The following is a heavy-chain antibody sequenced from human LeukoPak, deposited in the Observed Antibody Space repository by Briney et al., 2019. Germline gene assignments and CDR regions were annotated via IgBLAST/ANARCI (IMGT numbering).Heavy chain of an antibody. Sequence: GRSLRLSCAASGFTFSSYWMHWVRQVPGKGLVWVARINPGGSSITYADSGKGRFTIARDNAKNTLYPQMDSLRAEDTGVYYCARSNQADDYWGQGTLVTVSS. D-gene: IGHD1-14*01. J-gene: IGHJ4*02. V-gene: IGHV3-74*01. CDR2: INPGGSSI. CDR1: GFTFSSYW. CDR3: ARSNQADDY.